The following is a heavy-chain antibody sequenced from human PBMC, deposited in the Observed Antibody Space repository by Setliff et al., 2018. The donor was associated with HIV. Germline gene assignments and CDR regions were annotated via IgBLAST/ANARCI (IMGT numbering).Heavy chain of an antibody. CDR2: IRTNSNTI. D-gene: IGHD1-26*01. Sequence: GGSLRLSCAASGFKVNNYEMNWVRQAPGKGLEWVSYIRTNSNTIYYADALKGRFTISRDNAKNSLYLQMNSLRAEDTAVYYCARDNCDSGSYYGYYYYMDVWGKGTTVTVSS. V-gene: IGHV3-48*03. CDR3: ARDNCDSGSYYGYYYYMDV. J-gene: IGHJ6*03. CDR1: GFKVNNYE.